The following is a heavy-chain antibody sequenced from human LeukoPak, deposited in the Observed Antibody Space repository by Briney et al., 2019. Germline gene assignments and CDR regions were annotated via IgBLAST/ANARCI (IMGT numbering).Heavy chain of an antibody. Sequence: GGSLRLSCAASGFTFSSYAMSWVRQAPGKGLEWVSSVSGSGGSTYYADSVKGRFTISRDNSKSTLYLQMNSLRAGDTALYYCAKAGYINYYAYYHMDVWGKGTTVTVSS. CDR2: VSGSGGST. CDR1: GFTFSSYA. V-gene: IGHV3-23*01. D-gene: IGHD3-9*01. CDR3: AKAGYINYYAYYHMDV. J-gene: IGHJ6*03.